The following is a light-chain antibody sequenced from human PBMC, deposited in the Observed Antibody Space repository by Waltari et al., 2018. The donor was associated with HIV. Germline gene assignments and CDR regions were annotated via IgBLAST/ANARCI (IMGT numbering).Light chain of an antibody. CDR2: EAS. CDR3: QHYNSYPYT. V-gene: IGKV1-5*03. Sequence: DIQMTQSPSTLPASVGDRVTITCRASQSISSRLAWYQQKPGKAPKLLIYEASTLESGVPSRFSGSGSGTEFTLTISSLLPDDYGTYYCQHYNSYPYTFGQGTKLEIK. J-gene: IGKJ2*01. CDR1: QSISSR.